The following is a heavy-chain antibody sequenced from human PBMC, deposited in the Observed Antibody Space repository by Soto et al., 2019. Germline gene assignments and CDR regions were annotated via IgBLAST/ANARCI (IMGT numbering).Heavy chain of an antibody. Sequence: GGSLPLSCASSVFTFSSYAMSWVRQAPGKGLELVSAISGSGGSTYYADSVKGRFTISRDNSKNTLYLQMSSLRAEDTAVYYCAKFAQRNDAFDIWGQGTMVTVSS. J-gene: IGHJ3*02. V-gene: IGHV3-23*01. CDR3: AKFAQRNDAFDI. CDR1: VFTFSSYA. D-gene: IGHD1-1*01. CDR2: ISGSGGST.